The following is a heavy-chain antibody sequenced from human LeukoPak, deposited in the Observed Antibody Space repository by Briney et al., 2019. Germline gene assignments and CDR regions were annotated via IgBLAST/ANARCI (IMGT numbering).Heavy chain of an antibody. CDR1: GYSISSGYY. D-gene: IGHD5-12*01. CDR2: IYHSGTT. Sequence: SETLSLTCTVSGYSISSGYYWGWIRQPPGKGLEWIGSIYHSGTTYYNPSLKSRVTISLDTSKNQFSLKLSSVTAADTAVYYCARDRHKLVDIVAGILDYWGQGTLVTVSS. CDR3: ARDRHKLVDIVAGILDY. J-gene: IGHJ4*02. V-gene: IGHV4-38-2*02.